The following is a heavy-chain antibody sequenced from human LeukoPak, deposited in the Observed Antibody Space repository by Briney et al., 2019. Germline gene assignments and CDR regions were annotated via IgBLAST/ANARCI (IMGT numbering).Heavy chain of an antibody. Sequence: GGSLRLSCAASGFTFSSYAMSWVRQAPGKGLEWVSAISGSGGSTYYADSVKGRFTISRDNSKNTLYLQMDILRAEDTAVYYCAKDPFRGDYYYYYGMDVWGQGTTVTVSS. CDR1: GFTFSSYA. CDR2: ISGSGGST. D-gene: IGHD3-16*01. CDR3: AKDPFRGDYYYYYGMDV. J-gene: IGHJ6*02. V-gene: IGHV3-23*01.